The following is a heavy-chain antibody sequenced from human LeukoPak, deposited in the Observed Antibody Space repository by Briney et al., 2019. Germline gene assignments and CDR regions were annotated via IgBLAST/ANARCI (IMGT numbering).Heavy chain of an antibody. J-gene: IGHJ4*02. Sequence: GGSLRLSCAASGFTFSDYYMSWIRQAPGKGLEWVSYISSSGSTIYYADSVKGRFTISRDNAKNSLYLQMNSLRDEDTAVYYCARGSDTAMVTSVSFDYWGQGTLVTVSS. CDR2: ISSSGSTI. D-gene: IGHD5-18*01. CDR1: GFTFSDYY. V-gene: IGHV3-11*01. CDR3: ARGSDTAMVTSVSFDY.